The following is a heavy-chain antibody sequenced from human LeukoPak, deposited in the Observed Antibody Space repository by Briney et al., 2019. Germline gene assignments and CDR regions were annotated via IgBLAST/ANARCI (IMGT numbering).Heavy chain of an antibody. CDR2: IYHSGSA. J-gene: IGHJ3*02. D-gene: IGHD3-10*01. V-gene: IGHV4-4*02. CDR3: AKSNGYGLVDI. Sequence: SETLSLTCGVSGGSISSNNWWSWVRQPPGQGLEWIGEIYHSGSANYNPSLKSRVTISVDKSKNQFSLKLTSVTAADTAVYYCAKSNGYGLVDIWGQGTMVTVSS. CDR1: GGSISSNNW.